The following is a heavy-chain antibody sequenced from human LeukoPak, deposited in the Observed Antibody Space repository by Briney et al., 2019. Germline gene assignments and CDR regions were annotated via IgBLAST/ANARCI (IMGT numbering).Heavy chain of an antibody. D-gene: IGHD5-18*01. CDR3: ARDRVGYSYGPFDY. Sequence: SVKVSCKASGGTFSSYAISWVRQAPGQGLEWMGGIIPIFGTANYAQKFQGRVTITADKSTSTAYMELSSLRSEDTAVYYCARDRVGYSYGPFDYWGQGTMVTVSS. V-gene: IGHV1-69*06. J-gene: IGHJ4*02. CDR1: GGTFSSYA. CDR2: IIPIFGTA.